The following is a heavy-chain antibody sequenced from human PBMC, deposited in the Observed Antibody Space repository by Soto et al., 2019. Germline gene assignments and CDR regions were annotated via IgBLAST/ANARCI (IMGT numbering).Heavy chain of an antibody. J-gene: IGHJ5*02. D-gene: IGHD3-16*01. V-gene: IGHV3-9*01. CDR2: ISWNSGSI. CDR1: GFTFDDYA. Sequence: EVQRVESGGGLVQPGRSLRLSCAASGFTFDDYAMHWDRQAPGKGLEWVSGISWNSGSIGYADSVTGRFTISRDNAKNSLYLQMNSLRAEDTALYYCAKDIRPFYDYIWGKTLADPWGQGTLVTVSS. CDR3: AKDIRPFYDYIWGKTLADP.